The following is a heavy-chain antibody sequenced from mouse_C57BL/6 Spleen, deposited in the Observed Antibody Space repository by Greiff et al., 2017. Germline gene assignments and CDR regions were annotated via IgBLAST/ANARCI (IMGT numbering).Heavy chain of an antibody. D-gene: IGHD2-13*01. CDR3: AREGDYDAYYYAMDY. CDR1: GYAFSSSW. CDR2: IYPGDGDT. Sequence: VKVVESGPELVKPGASVKISCKASGYAFSSSWMNWVKQRPGKGLEWIGRIYPGDGDTNYNGKFKGKATLTADKSSSTAYMQLSSLTSEDSAVYFCAREGDYDAYYYAMDYWGQGTSVTVSS. V-gene: IGHV1-82*01. J-gene: IGHJ4*01.